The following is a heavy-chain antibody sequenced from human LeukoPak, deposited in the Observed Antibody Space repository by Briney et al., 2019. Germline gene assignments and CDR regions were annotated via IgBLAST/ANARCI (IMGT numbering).Heavy chain of an antibody. CDR2: IYPGDSDT. J-gene: IGHJ3*02. CDR1: GYSFTSYW. CDR3: ARPIRSSRYNGAFDI. D-gene: IGHD6-13*01. V-gene: IGHV5-51*01. Sequence: GESLKISCKGSGYSFTSYWIGWVRQMPGKGLEWMGIIYPGDSDTRYSPSFQGQVTISADKSISTAYLQWSSLKASDTAMYYCARPIRSSRYNGAFDIWGQGTMVTVSS.